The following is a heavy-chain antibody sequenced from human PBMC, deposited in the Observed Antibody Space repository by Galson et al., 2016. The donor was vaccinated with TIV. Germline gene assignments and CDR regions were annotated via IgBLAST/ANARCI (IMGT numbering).Heavy chain of an antibody. V-gene: IGHV4-59*11. CDR3: ARSFNRNYGDPPGAR. D-gene: IGHD4-17*01. Sequence: ETLSLTCSVSDFSIDSGHFWGWLRQSPGKGLQWIGYIHYSGTTSYNPSLKSRVTISVDTSKNQISLKLNSLTAADTAVYFCARSFNRNYGDPPGARWGQGTLVTVSS. CDR1: DFSIDSGHF. CDR2: IHYSGTT. J-gene: IGHJ4*02.